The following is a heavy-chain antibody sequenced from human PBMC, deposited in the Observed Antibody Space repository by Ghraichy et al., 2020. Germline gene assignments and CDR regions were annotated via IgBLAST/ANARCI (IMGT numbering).Heavy chain of an antibody. V-gene: IGHV1-2*02. J-gene: IGHJ5*02. Sequence: ASVKVSCKASVYTFTGYYMHWVRQAPGQGLEWMGWINPNSGGTHYAQKFQGRVTMTRDTSISTAYMELSRLRSDDTAVYYCARAGLSGYYGSGTLNPWGQGTLVTVSS. CDR2: INPNSGGT. D-gene: IGHD3-10*01. CDR1: VYTFTGYY. CDR3: ARAGLSGYYGSGTLNP.